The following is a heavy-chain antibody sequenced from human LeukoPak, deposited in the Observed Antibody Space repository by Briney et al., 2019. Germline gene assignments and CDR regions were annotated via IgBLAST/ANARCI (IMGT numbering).Heavy chain of an antibody. J-gene: IGHJ3*02. D-gene: IGHD4-17*01. V-gene: IGHV3-53*01. CDR1: GFTVSSNY. CDR3: ATDYGDFQGRAFDI. Sequence: GGSLRLSCTASGFTVSSNYMSWVRQAPGKGLEWVSVIFSGGSTYYADSVMGRFHISRDNSKNTLYLQMNSLRAEDTAVYYCATDYGDFQGRAFDIWGQGTMVTVSS. CDR2: IFSGGST.